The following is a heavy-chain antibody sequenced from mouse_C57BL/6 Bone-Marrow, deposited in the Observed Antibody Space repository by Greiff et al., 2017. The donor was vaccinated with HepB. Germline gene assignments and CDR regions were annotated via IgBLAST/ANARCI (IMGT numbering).Heavy chain of an antibody. CDR2: SRNKANDYTT. CDR1: GFTFSDFY. J-gene: IGHJ1*03. V-gene: IGHV7-1*01. CDR3: ARALIDYDYVYVDV. Sequence: EVNVVESGGGLVQSGRSLRLSCATSGFTFSDFYMEWVRQAPGKGLEWIAASRNKANDYTTEYSASVKGQFIVSRDTSQSILYLQMNALRAEDTAIYYCARALIDYDYVYVDVWGTGTTVTVSS. D-gene: IGHD2-4*01.